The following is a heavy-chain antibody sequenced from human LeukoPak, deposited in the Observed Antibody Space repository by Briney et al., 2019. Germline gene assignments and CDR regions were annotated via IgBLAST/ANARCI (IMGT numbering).Heavy chain of an antibody. CDR1: GFTFSSYS. D-gene: IGHD2-15*01. Sequence: GGSLRLSCAASGFTFSSYSMNWVRQAPGKGLEWVSYISSSSSTIYYADSVKGRFTISRDNAKNSLYLQMNSLRDEDTAVYYCARPGYCSGGSCYSDVGYYYYGMDVWGQGTTVTVSS. CDR3: ARPGYCSGGSCYSDVGYYYYGMDV. J-gene: IGHJ6*02. CDR2: ISSSSSTI. V-gene: IGHV3-48*02.